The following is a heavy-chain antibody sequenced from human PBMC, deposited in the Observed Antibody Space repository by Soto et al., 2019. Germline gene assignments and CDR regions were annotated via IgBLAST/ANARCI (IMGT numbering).Heavy chain of an antibody. J-gene: IGHJ4*02. CDR2: ISYDGSNK. D-gene: IGHD6-19*01. Sequence: QVQVVESGGGVVQPGRSLRLSCAASGFTFSTYGMHWVRQAPGKGLEWVAVISYDGSNKYYADSVKGRFTISRDNSKNTLYLQMNSLRPEDTAVYYCARARSGWYTVDYWGQGTLLTVFS. CDR1: GFTFSTYG. CDR3: ARARSGWYTVDY. V-gene: IGHV3-30*03.